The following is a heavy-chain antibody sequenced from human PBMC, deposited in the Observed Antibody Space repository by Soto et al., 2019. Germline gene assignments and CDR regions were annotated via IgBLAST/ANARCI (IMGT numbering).Heavy chain of an antibody. CDR1: GGSVRDGSYY. CDR3: AGYNWNYYFDP. CDR2: IYHSGST. D-gene: IGHD1-7*01. V-gene: IGHV4-61*01. J-gene: IGHJ5*02. Sequence: PSETLSLTCTVSGGSVRDGSYYWAWLRQPPGKGLEWIGHIYHSGSTIYNPSLKSRVTISIDTSKSQFSLNLNSMTAADTAVYYCAGYNWNYYFDPWGQGTRGTVS.